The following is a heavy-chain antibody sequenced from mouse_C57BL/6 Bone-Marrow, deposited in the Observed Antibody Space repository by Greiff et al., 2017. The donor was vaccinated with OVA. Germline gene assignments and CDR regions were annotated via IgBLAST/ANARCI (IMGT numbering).Heavy chain of an antibody. CDR3: ARAYYPSSFAY. V-gene: IGHV1-80*01. Sequence: QVQLKESGAELVKPGASVKISCKASGYAFSSYWMNWVKQRPGKGLEWIGQIYPGDGDTNYNEKFKGKATLTADKSSSTAYMQLSSLTSEDSAVYFCARAYYPSSFAYWGQGTLVTVSA. D-gene: IGHD1-1*01. CDR1: GYAFSSYW. CDR2: IYPGDGDT. J-gene: IGHJ3*01.